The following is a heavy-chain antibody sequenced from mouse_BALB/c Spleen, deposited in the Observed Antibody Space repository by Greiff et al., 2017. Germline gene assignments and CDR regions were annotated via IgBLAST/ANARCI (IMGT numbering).Heavy chain of an antibody. CDR1: GFSLTSYG. Sequence: VQLQQSGPSLVQPSQSLSITCTVSGFSLTSYGVHWVRQSPGKGLEWLGVIWRGGSTDYNAAFMSRLSITKDNSKSQVFFKMNSLQADDTAIYYCAKEKYGNYVGWFAYWGQGTLVTVSA. CDR3: AKEKYGNYVGWFAY. V-gene: IGHV2-5-1*01. D-gene: IGHD2-1*01. J-gene: IGHJ3*01. CDR2: IWRGGST.